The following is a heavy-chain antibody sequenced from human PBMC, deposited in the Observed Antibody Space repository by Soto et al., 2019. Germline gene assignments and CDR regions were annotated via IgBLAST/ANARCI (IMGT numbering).Heavy chain of an antibody. Sequence: QVQLQESGPGLVKPSETLSLTCTVSGGSISSYYWSWIRQPPGKGLEWIGYIYYSGSTNYNPSLKSRVTISVDTSKIQFSLKLSSVTAAVSAVYYCARQSVGPYGSGSYFDYWGQGTLVTVSS. J-gene: IGHJ4*02. CDR1: GGSISSYY. CDR3: ARQSVGPYGSGSYFDY. V-gene: IGHV4-59*08. CDR2: IYYSGST. D-gene: IGHD3-10*01.